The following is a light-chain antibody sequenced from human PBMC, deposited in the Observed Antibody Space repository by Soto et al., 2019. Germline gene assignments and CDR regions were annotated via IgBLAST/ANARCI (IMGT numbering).Light chain of an antibody. CDR2: EVS. CDR3: SSYTSSSTRDV. CDR1: SSDVGGYNY. Sequence: QSVLTQPASVSGSPGQSITISCTGTSSDVGGYNYVSWYQQHPGKAPKLMIYEVSNRPSGVSNRFSGSKSGNTVSLTISGLQAEDEADYVCSSYTSSSTRDVFGTGTKVTVL. V-gene: IGLV2-14*01. J-gene: IGLJ1*01.